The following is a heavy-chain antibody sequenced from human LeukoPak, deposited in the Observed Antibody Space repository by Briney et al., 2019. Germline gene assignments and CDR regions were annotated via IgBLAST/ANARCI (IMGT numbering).Heavy chain of an antibody. J-gene: IGHJ4*02. CDR3: ARDFYGSGSH. D-gene: IGHD3-10*01. CDR2: IYYSGST. CDR1: GDSISSGGYY. Sequence: TLSLIRSVSGDSISSGGYYWSGIRQPPGRDLEWIGYIYYSGSTYYNPSLQSRVNISVDTSKNQFSLQLPSGTAAGAAVYYCARDFYGSGSHWGQGSLLTLSS. V-gene: IGHV4-31*03.